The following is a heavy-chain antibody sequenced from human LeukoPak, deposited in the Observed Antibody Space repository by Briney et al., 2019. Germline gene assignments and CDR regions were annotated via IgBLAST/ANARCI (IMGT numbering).Heavy chain of an antibody. CDR1: GFTFSSNW. V-gene: IGHV3-7*04. Sequence: GGSLRLSCAASGFTFSSNWMSWVRQAPGKGLEWVANVKQDGSETYYVDSVKGRFTISRDNAKNSLFLQMNTLRVEDTAVYYCARAYSYAFEPWGQGTLVTVSS. J-gene: IGHJ5*02. CDR2: VKQDGSET. D-gene: IGHD5-18*01. CDR3: ARAYSYAFEP.